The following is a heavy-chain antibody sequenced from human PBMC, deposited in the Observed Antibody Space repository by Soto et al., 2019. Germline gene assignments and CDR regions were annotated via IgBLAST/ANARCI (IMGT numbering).Heavy chain of an antibody. D-gene: IGHD3-16*01. CDR3: ARDSFPYGRLSLCDY. CDR1: GFTVSSNY. J-gene: IGHJ4*02. CDR2: IYSGGST. V-gene: IGHV3-53*05. Sequence: GGSLRLSCAASGFTVSSNYMSWVRQAPGKGLEWVSVIYSGGSTYYADSVKGRFTISRDNSKNTLYLKMNSLRAEDTVVYYCARDSFPYGRLSLCDYGGKGTLVTVS.